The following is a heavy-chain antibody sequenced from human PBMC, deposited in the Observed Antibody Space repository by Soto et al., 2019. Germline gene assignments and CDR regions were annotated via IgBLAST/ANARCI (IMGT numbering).Heavy chain of an antibody. J-gene: IGHJ6*02. Sequence: VGSLRLYCAASGFTFSSYAMSWVRQAPGKGLEWVSAISGSGGSTYYADSVKGRFTISRDNSKNTLYLQMNSLRAEDTAVYYCAKGIYDYVWGSYRSDYYYGMDVWGQGTTVTVSS. CDR3: AKGIYDYVWGSYRSDYYYGMDV. V-gene: IGHV3-23*01. CDR2: ISGSGGST. D-gene: IGHD3-16*02. CDR1: GFTFSSYA.